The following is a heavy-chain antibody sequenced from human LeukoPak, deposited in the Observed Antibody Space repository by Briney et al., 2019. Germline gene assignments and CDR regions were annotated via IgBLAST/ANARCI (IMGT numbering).Heavy chain of an antibody. CDR1: GFTFSSYS. D-gene: IGHD2-15*01. V-gene: IGHV3-48*04. Sequence: GGSLRLSCAASGFTFSSYSMNWVRQAPGKGLEWVSYISSSSSSIYYADSVKGRFTISRDNAKNSLYLQMNSLRAEDTAVYYCARVVSTYYFDYWGQGTLVTVSS. J-gene: IGHJ4*02. CDR2: ISSSSSSI. CDR3: ARVVSTYYFDY.